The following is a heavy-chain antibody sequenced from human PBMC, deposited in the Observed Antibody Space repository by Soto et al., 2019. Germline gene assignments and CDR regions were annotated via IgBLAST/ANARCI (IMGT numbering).Heavy chain of an antibody. CDR1: GYSITYNS. CDR2: IYPGDSDT. V-gene: IGHV5-51*01. CDR3: ARHIYYYDSSGYFPYGMDV. J-gene: IGHJ6*02. Sequence: GASLQVFCKGSGYSITYNSIGSVRQMPGKGLEWMGIIYPGDSDTRYSPSFQGQVTISADKSISTAYLQWSSLKASDTAMYYCARHIYYYDSSGYFPYGMDVWGQGTTVTVSS. D-gene: IGHD3-22*01.